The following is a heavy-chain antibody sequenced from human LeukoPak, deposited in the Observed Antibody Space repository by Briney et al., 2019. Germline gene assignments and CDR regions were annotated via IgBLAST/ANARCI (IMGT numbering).Heavy chain of an antibody. D-gene: IGHD5-24*01. CDR3: AKDQLSRDGYSRKGPFDI. CDR1: VFTFDDYA. Sequence: GGALRLSCAGSVFTFDDYAMHWVRQPPGKGLECVSVISADGSATYYADSVKGRFTISRDNSKKSLYLQMISLRTEDTAFYYCAKDQLSRDGYSRKGPFDIWGQGTTVTVSS. CDR2: ISADGSAT. V-gene: IGHV3-43*02. J-gene: IGHJ3*02.